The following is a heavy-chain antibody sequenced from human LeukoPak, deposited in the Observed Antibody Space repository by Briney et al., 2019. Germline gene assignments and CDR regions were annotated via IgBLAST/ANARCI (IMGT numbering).Heavy chain of an antibody. CDR2: IGVRT. J-gene: IGHJ4*02. CDR3: AAGHQNSLEGY. CDR1: ESSITDWP. D-gene: IGHD1-1*01. Sequence: GGSLRLSCAASESSITDWPLSWFPQPPGEGLEWVSAIGVRTHYADSVKGRFTISRDGSKNTLYLQMNSLTVEDTAIYFCAAGHQNSLEGYWGQGTLVSVAS. V-gene: IGHV3-23*01.